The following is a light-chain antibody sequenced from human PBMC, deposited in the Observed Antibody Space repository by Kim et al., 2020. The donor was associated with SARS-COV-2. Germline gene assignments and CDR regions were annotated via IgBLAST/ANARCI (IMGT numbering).Light chain of an antibody. CDR2: DTS. J-gene: IGKJ1*01. CDR1: QNIITF. V-gene: IGKV1-39*01. Sequence: SASVGDRVTITCRASQNIITFLAWYQQKPGKVPKVLMYDTSNLKSGVPLRFSGSGSGTDFTLTIHNVQPEDFATYYCQQNYMTPWTFGQGTKLEI. CDR3: QQNYMTPWT.